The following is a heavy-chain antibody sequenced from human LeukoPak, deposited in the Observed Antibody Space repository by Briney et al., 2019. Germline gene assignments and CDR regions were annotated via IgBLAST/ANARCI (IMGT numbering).Heavy chain of an antibody. CDR3: ARDMSDDFWSGSSRWFDP. V-gene: IGHV4-59*02. CDR1: DASVRSYY. Sequence: PETLSLTCTVSDASVRSYYWSWIRQPPGKRLEWIGTFENSGTTHYNPSLKSRVSISVDKTKNHISLNLTSATAADTAMYYCARDMSDDFWSGSSRWFDPWGQGILVTVSS. D-gene: IGHD3-3*01. CDR2: FENSGTT. J-gene: IGHJ5*02.